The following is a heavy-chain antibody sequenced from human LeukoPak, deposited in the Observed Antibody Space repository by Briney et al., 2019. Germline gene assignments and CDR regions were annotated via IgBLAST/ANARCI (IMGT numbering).Heavy chain of an antibody. CDR1: GYTFTSYY. V-gene: IGHV1-46*01. Sequence: ASVKVSCKASGYTFTSYYIHWVRQAPGQGLEWMGIINPSGGSTSYAQKFQGRVTMTRDTSTGTVYMELSSLRSEDTAVYYCARDLSDGDYVGAFDYWGQGTLVTVSS. J-gene: IGHJ4*02. D-gene: IGHD4-17*01. CDR3: ARDLSDGDYVGAFDY. CDR2: INPSGGST.